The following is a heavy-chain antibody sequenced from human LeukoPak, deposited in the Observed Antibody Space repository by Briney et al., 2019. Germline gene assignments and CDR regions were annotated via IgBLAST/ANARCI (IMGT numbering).Heavy chain of an antibody. V-gene: IGHV1-69*01. Sequence: SVKVSCKASGGTFSSYAISWVRQAPGQGLEWMGGIIPIFGTANYAQKFQGRVTITADESTSTAYMELSSLRSGDTAVYYCAIRGADYVWGSYRSGSFDYWGQGTLVTVSS. CDR2: IIPIFGTA. CDR3: AIRGADYVWGSYRSGSFDY. CDR1: GGTFSSYA. D-gene: IGHD3-16*02. J-gene: IGHJ4*02.